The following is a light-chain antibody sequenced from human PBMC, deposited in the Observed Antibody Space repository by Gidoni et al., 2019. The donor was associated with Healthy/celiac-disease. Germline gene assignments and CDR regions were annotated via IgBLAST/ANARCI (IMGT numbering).Light chain of an antibody. J-gene: IGLJ2*01. Sequence: QSALTQPASVSGSPGQSITISCTGNSSDIGAYNYVSWYQQHPGKAPKLMIYEVNNRPSGISNRFSGSKSGNTASLTISGLQPEDEADYYCSSYTTSSTLVFGGGTRLTVL. CDR3: SSYTTSSTLV. V-gene: IGLV2-14*01. CDR1: SSDIGAYNY. CDR2: EVN.